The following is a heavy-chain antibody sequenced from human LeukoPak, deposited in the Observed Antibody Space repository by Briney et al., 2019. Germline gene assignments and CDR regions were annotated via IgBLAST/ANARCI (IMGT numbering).Heavy chain of an antibody. CDR3: ARGVTSPFDY. CDR1: GGSISSHY. CDR2: IYYSGST. V-gene: IGHV4-59*11. Sequence: NPSETLSLTCTVSGGSISSHYWSWIRQPPGKGLEWIGYIYYSGSTNYNPSLKSRVTISVDTPKNQFSLKLSSVTAADTAVYYCARGVTSPFDYWGQGTLVTVSS. J-gene: IGHJ4*02. D-gene: IGHD5-18*01.